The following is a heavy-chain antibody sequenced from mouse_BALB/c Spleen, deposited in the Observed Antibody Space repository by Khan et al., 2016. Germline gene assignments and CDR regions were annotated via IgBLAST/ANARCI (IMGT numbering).Heavy chain of an antibody. CDR3: TMPFAY. J-gene: IGHJ3*01. Sequence: EVQLEESGGRLVQPGGSMKLSCVASGYTFSNYWMNWVRQIPEKGLEWIAEIRLQSNNYAIHYAESVKGTFTISRDASKRSVSLQMHIVRPEDTGIYYGTMPFAYWGQGTVVTVSA. CDR1: GYTFSNYW. CDR2: IRLQSNNYAI. V-gene: IGHV6-6*02.